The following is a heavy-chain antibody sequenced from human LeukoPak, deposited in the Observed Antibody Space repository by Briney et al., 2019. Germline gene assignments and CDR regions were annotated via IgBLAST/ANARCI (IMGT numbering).Heavy chain of an antibody. V-gene: IGHV4-31*03. Sequence: SQTLSLTCTVSGGSISSGGFYWTWIRQHPGKGLEWIGYIYYSGNTYYNPSLKSRLTISVDRSKNQFSLKPTSVTAADTAVYYCARVRMVRGVIGGDFDYWGQGTLVTVSS. CDR3: ARVRMVRGVIGGDFDY. CDR1: GGSISSGGFY. CDR2: IYYSGNT. D-gene: IGHD3-10*01. J-gene: IGHJ4*02.